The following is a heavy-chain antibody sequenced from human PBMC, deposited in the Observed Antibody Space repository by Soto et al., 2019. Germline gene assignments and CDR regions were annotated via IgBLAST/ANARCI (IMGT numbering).Heavy chain of an antibody. CDR1: GGTFSSYA. J-gene: IGHJ6*02. D-gene: IGHD3-10*01. V-gene: IGHV1-69*13. CDR2: IIPIFGTA. CDR3: ARPAYYYGSEKHYYYYGMDV. Sequence: ASVKVSCKASGGTFSSYAISWVRQAPGQGLEWMGGIIPIFGTANYAQKFQGRVTITADESTSTAYMELSSLRSEDTAVYYCARPAYYYGSEKHYYYYGMDVWGQGTTVTVSS.